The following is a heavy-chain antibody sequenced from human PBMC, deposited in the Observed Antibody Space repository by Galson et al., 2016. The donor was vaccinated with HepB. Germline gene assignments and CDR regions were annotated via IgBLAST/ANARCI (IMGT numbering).Heavy chain of an antibody. CDR2: LDPEEGKK. CDR1: GFTLTELS. J-gene: IGHJ4*02. CDR3: VTDPVVVGGGY. D-gene: IGHD2-21*01. Sequence: SVKVSCKVSGFTLTELSIHWMRQAPGKGLEWMGGLDPEEGKKVYSQKFQGRVIMTEDTSTDTAYMKLSSLRSEDTAVYYCVTDPVVVGGGYWGQGTPVIVSS. V-gene: IGHV1-24*01.